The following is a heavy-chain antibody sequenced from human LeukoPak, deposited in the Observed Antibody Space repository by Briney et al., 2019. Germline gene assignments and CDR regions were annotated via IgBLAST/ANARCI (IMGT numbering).Heavy chain of an antibody. Sequence: SETLSLTCTVSGGSISSYYWSWIRQPPGKGLEWIGYIYYSGSTNYNPSLKSRVTISVDTSKNQFSLKLSSVTAADTAVYYCARDPRGYCSGGSCPLDAFDIWGQGTMVTVSS. J-gene: IGHJ3*02. V-gene: IGHV4-59*01. CDR3: ARDPRGYCSGGSCPLDAFDI. D-gene: IGHD2-15*01. CDR2: IYYSGST. CDR1: GGSISSYY.